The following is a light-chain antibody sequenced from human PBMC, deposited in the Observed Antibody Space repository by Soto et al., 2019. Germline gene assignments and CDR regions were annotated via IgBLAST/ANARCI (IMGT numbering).Light chain of an antibody. V-gene: IGKV1-5*01. Sequence: DIQMTQSPSTLSASVGDRVTITFRASQSISSWLAWYQQKPGKAPKLLIYDASSLESGVPSRFSGSGSGTEFTLTISSLQPDDFATYYCQQYNSYSEFGQGTK. CDR3: QQYNSYSE. CDR2: DAS. J-gene: IGKJ1*01. CDR1: QSISSW.